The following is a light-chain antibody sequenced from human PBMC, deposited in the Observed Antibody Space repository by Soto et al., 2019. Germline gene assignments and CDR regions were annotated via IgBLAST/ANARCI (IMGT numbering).Light chain of an antibody. CDR3: QQYNNWQT. V-gene: IGKV3-15*01. CDR1: QSVSSSY. CDR2: DVS. Sequence: IVLTQSPGTLSLSPGERATLSCRASQSVSSSYLAWYQQKPGQAPRLLIYDVSIRATGVPARFSGSGSGTEFTLTISSLQSEDFAVYYCQQYNNWQTFGQGTKVDI. J-gene: IGKJ1*01.